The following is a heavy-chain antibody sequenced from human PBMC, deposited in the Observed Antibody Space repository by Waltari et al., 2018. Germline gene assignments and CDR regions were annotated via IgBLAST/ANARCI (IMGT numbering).Heavy chain of an antibody. Sequence: EVQLVESGGGLVQPGGSLRLSCAASGFTFSSHWMHWVRQVPGKGLVWFSRINTDGSDTAYADSVRGRFTISRDNAKNTLFLQMNSLRVEDTAVYYCARAYSGKKNPKESWGQGTLVTVSS. CDR2: INTDGSDT. CDR3: ARAYSGKKNPKES. J-gene: IGHJ5*02. CDR1: GFTFSSHW. D-gene: IGHD4-4*01. V-gene: IGHV3-74*03.